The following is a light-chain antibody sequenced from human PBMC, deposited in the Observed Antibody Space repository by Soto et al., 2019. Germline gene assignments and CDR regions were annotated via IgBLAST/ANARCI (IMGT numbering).Light chain of an antibody. CDR3: QQYGISPFT. J-gene: IGKJ4*01. Sequence: EIVMTQSPATLSVSPGERATLSCRASQSVSSNLAWYQQKPGQAPRLLIYGASTRATGIPARFSGSGSGTDFTLTISRLESEDFAVYYCQQYGISPFTFGGGTKMDIK. V-gene: IGKV3-15*01. CDR1: QSVSSN. CDR2: GAS.